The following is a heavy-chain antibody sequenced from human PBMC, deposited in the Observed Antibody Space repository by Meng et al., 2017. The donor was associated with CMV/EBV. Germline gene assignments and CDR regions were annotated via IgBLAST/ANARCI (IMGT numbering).Heavy chain of an antibody. CDR2: INPNSGGT. CDR1: GYTFTGYY. Sequence: ASVKVSCKASGYTFTGYYMYWVRQAPGQGLEWMGWINPNSGGTKYAQKFQGRVTMTRDTSISTAYMEVSRLRSDDTAVYHCARDLEVAGYYYYGMDVWGQGTTVTVSS. V-gene: IGHV1-2*02. J-gene: IGHJ6*02. D-gene: IGHD3-3*01. CDR3: ARDLEVAGYYYYGMDV.